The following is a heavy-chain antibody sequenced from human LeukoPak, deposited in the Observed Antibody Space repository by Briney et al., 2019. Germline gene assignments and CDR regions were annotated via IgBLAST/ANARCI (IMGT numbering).Heavy chain of an antibody. J-gene: IGHJ3*02. D-gene: IGHD3-10*01. CDR1: GFTFSNYA. CDR3: AKDEIPRNGVYDAFDI. Sequence: PGGSLRLSCAASGFTFSNYAMSWVRQAPGKGLDWVSTIGGSGGDTYYADSVKGRFTISRDNSKNTLHLHMNSLRAEDTAVYYCAKDEIPRNGVYDAFDIWGQGTKVTVSS. CDR2: IGGSGGDT. V-gene: IGHV3-23*01.